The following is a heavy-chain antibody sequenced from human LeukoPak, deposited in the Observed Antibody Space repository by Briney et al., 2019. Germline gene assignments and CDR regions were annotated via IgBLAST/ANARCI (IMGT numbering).Heavy chain of an antibody. J-gene: IGHJ6*02. CDR2: INPSGGST. CDR3: ATGRYDFWSGYTEGMDV. D-gene: IGHD3-3*01. CDR1: GYTFTSYY. Sequence: ASVKVSCKASGYTFTSYYMHWVRQAPGQGLEWMGIINPSGGSTSYAQKFQGRVTMTRDTSTSTVYMELSSLRSEDTAVYYCATGRYDFWSGYTEGMDVWGQGTTVTVSS. V-gene: IGHV1-46*01.